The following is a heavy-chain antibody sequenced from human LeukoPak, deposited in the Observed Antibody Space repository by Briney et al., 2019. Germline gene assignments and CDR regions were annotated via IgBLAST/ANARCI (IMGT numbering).Heavy chain of an antibody. V-gene: IGHV3-66*01. CDR3: ARDGFVGAADY. D-gene: IGHD6-13*01. CDR2: IYSDDSGGDT. CDR1: GFTVSSSY. J-gene: IGHJ4*02. Sequence: GGSLRLSCAASGFTVSSSYMIWVRQAPGKGLEWVSVIYSDDSGGDTYYADSVKGRFTISRDNSKNTVYLQLNSLRVEDTAVYYCARDGFVGAADYWGQGTLVTVSS.